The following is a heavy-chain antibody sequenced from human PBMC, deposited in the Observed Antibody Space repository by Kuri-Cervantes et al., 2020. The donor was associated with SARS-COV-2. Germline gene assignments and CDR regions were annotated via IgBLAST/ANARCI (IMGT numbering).Heavy chain of an antibody. Sequence: ASVKVSCKASGYTFTSYAMHWVRQAPGQRLEWMGWINAGNGNTKYSQKFQGRVTTTRDTSASTAYMELSSLRSEDTAVYYCARGGDFWYFYYGMDVWGQGTTVTVSS. CDR3: ARGGDFWYFYYGMDV. V-gene: IGHV1-3*01. J-gene: IGHJ6*02. CDR1: GYTFTSYA. CDR2: INAGNGNT. D-gene: IGHD3-3*01.